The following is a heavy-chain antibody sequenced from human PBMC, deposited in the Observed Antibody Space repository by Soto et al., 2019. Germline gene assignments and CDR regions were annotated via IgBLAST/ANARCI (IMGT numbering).Heavy chain of an antibody. Sequence: VASVKVSCKASGYTFTGYYMHWLRQAPGQGLEWMGWINPNSGGTNYAQKFQGRVTMTRDTSISTAYMELSRLRSDDTAVYYCASSTMVRGVIITSHYYYGMDVWGQGTTVTVSS. CDR2: INPNSGGT. V-gene: IGHV1-2*02. CDR3: ASSTMVRGVIITSHYYYGMDV. CDR1: GYTFTGYY. J-gene: IGHJ6*02. D-gene: IGHD3-10*01.